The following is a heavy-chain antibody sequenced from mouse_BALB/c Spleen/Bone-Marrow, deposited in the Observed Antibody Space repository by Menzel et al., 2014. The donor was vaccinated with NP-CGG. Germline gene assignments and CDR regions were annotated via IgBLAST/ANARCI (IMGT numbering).Heavy chain of an antibody. J-gene: IGHJ2*01. D-gene: IGHD2-14*01. Sequence: QVQLKESGSVLVRPGTSVKLSYKASGYTFTSSWIHWARQRPGQGLEWIGEIHPNSGNTNYNEKFKGKATLTIDTSSSTAYVDLSSLTSEDSAVYYCARHHRYAYYFDYWGQGTTLTVSS. CDR2: IHPNSGNT. CDR1: GYTFTSSW. CDR3: ARHHRYAYYFDY. V-gene: IGHV1S130*01.